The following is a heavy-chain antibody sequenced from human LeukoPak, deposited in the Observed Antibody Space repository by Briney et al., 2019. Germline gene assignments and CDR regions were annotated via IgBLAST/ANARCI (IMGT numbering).Heavy chain of an antibody. CDR3: ATRPDGNDVPYFDY. V-gene: IGHV3-66*01. D-gene: IGHD5-12*01. J-gene: IGHJ4*02. CDR2: IYSSGSS. CDR1: GLTVGFKC. Sequence: GESLRLSCAASGLTVGFKCMSWVRQAPGKGLEWVSIIYSSGSSYYAASVKGRFTVSRDTSKNTLYLQMNSLRAEDTAVYYCATRPDGNDVPYFDYWGQGTLVTVSS.